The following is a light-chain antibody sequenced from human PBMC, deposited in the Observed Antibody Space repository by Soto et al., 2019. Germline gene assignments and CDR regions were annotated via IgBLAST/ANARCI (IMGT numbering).Light chain of an antibody. J-gene: IGKJ1*01. CDR2: LAS. Sequence: VMTQSPDSLAVSLGERATINCKSSQSVLYSYNNKNYLAWYQQKPGQPPKLLIYLASTRDSGVPDRFGGSGYGADFIITISSLLAEDVAVYFCHQYHSSPWTFGQGTKVEIK. CDR1: QSVLYSYNNKNY. CDR3: HQYHSSPWT. V-gene: IGKV4-1*01.